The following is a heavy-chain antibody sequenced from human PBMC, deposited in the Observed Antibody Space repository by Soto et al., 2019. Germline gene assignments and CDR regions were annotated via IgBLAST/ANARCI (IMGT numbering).Heavy chain of an antibody. Sequence: GGSLRLSCAASGFPFSNYAMTWVRQAPGKGLEWVSALSGSGVSTYYADSVMGRFTISRDNSKNTVNLQMNSLRAVDTAVYYCAKIESRFFYDSTGYYPFDYWGQGT. D-gene: IGHD3-22*01. J-gene: IGHJ4*02. CDR1: GFPFSNYA. CDR2: LSGSGVST. CDR3: AKIESRFFYDSTGYYPFDY. V-gene: IGHV3-23*01.